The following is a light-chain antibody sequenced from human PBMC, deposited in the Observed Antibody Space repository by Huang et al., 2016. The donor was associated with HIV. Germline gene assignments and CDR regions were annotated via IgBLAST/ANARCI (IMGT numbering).Light chain of an antibody. CDR2: GAS. J-gene: IGKJ2*01. V-gene: IGKV1-8*01. CDR1: QGISSY. Sequence: AIRMTQSPSSLSASTGDRVTITCRASQGISSYLAWYQQKPGKAPKLLMSGASTLQSGVPLRFSGSGFGTEFTLTIDGLQSEDLGTYHCQQYYIYPHACGQGTKLEI. CDR3: QQYYIYPHA.